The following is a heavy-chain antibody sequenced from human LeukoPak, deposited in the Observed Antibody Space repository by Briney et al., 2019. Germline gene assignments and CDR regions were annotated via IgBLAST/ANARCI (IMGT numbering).Heavy chain of an antibody. Sequence: SETLSLTCSVSGGSISSSSSYWGWIRQPPGRGLEWIGSIYYSGSSFDNPALKSRVTISVDTSKNQFSLKLSSVTAADTAVYYCARHRSGWLQSSFDYWGQGTLVTVSS. CDR1: GGSISSSSSY. CDR3: ARHRSGWLQSSFDY. V-gene: IGHV4-39*01. J-gene: IGHJ4*02. CDR2: IYYSGSS. D-gene: IGHD5-24*01.